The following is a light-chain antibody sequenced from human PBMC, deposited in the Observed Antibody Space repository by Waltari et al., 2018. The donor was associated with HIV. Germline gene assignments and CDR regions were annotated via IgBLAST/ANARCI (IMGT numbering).Light chain of an antibody. CDR2: EAS. CDR1: QSVRSY. V-gene: IGKV3-11*01. CDR3: QERSNWPSLT. Sequence: EIVLTQSPATLSLSPGERASLSCRASQSVRSYLAWYQQKPGHAPRLLIYEASTRATGVPARFSGSGSGTDFTLTISSLEPEDFAIYYCQERSNWPSLTFGGGTRLEMK. J-gene: IGKJ4*01.